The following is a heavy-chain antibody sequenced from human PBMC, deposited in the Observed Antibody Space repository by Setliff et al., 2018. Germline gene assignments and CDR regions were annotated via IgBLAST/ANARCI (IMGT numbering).Heavy chain of an antibody. CDR3: ARGSSGWYSGAFDI. V-gene: IGHV4-4*07. CDR2: IYTSGST. Sequence: PSETLSLTCTVSGGSINSYYWSWIRQPAGKGLEWIGRIYTSGSTNYNPSLKSRITMSIDTSKNQFSLKLSSVTAADTAVYYCARGSSGWYSGAFDIWGQGTMVTVSS. D-gene: IGHD6-19*01. J-gene: IGHJ3*02. CDR1: GGSINSYY.